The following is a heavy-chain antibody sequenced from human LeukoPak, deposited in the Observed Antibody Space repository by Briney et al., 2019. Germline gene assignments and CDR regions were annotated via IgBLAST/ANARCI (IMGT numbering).Heavy chain of an antibody. CDR2: ISAYNGNT. CDR3: ARSLYPPPREPSSYASDYYYYMDV. D-gene: IGHD2-2*01. J-gene: IGHJ6*03. V-gene: IGHV1-18*01. Sequence: GASVKVSCKASGYTFTSYGISWVRQAPGQGLEWMGWISAYNGNTNHAQKLQGRVTMTTDTSTRTAYMELRRLRSDETAVYYSARSLYPPPREPSSYASDYYYYMDVWGKGTKVTVSS. CDR1: GYTFTSYG.